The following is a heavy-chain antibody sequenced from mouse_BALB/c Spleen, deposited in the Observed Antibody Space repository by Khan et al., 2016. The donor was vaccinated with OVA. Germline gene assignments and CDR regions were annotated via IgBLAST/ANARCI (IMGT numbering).Heavy chain of an antibody. CDR3: ASRNYFGYTFAD. Sequence: QVRLQQSGAELARPGASVSLSCKASGYTFTDYYINWVKQRTGQGLEWIGEIYPGSGDSCYTEKFKDKAVLTADKSSSTAYIQLSSLTSEDSAVYYCASRNYFGYTFADWGQGTLVTVSA. D-gene: IGHD1-2*01. J-gene: IGHJ3*01. CDR1: GYTFTDYY. V-gene: IGHV1-77*01. CDR2: IYPGSGDS.